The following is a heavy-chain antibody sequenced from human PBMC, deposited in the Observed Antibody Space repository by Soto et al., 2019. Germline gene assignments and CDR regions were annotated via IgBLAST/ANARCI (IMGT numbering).Heavy chain of an antibody. J-gene: IGHJ4*02. CDR2: IHPSGGGT. CDR3: ARGGTPIDY. V-gene: IGHV1-46*02. D-gene: IGHD3-16*01. Sequence: ASLKVSCNPSGYTSNTDYLPWMQRAPGQALEWMGVIHPSGGGTTYAQKFLGRVTVTRDTSTSTVFMELSSLRSDDTAVYYCARGGTPIDYWGPGT. CDR1: GYTSNTDY.